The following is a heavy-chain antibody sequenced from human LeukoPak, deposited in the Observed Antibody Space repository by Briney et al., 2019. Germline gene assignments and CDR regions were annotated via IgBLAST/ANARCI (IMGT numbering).Heavy chain of an antibody. CDR1: GGSISSYY. CDR3: ARHYDSSGYLYFQH. D-gene: IGHD3-22*01. CDR2: IYYSGST. V-gene: IGHV4-59*08. Sequence: PSETLSLTCTVSGGSISSYYWSWIRQPPGKGLEGIGYIYYSGSTNYNPSLKSRVTISVDTSKNQFSLKLSSVTAADTAVYYCARHYDSSGYLYFQHWGQGTLVTVSS. J-gene: IGHJ1*01.